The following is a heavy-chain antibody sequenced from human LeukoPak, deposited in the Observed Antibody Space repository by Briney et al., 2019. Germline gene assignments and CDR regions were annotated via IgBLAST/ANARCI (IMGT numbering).Heavy chain of an antibody. Sequence: GGSLRLSCAASGFTFNSYGMHWVRQAPGKGQERVAVIWYDGSSKYYAASVQGRFTITRDNSKNKLYLQMNSLRAEDTAVYYCARSVNFWSGYPDYWGQGTLVTVSS. D-gene: IGHD3-3*01. CDR1: GFTFNSYG. J-gene: IGHJ4*02. V-gene: IGHV3-33*01. CDR3: ARSVNFWSGYPDY. CDR2: IWYDGSSK.